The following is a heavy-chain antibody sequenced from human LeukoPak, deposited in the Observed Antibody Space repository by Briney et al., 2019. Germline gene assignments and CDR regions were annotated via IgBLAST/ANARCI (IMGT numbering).Heavy chain of an antibody. CDR3: ARGNIAAAGNDY. CDR2: IYYSGST. V-gene: IGHV4-30-4*01. Sequence: SETLSLTCTVSGGSISSGDYYWSWIRQPPGRGLEWIGYIYYSGSTYYNPSLKSRVTISVDTSKNQFSLKLSSVTAADTAVYYCARGNIAAAGNDYWGQGTLVSVSS. D-gene: IGHD6-13*01. J-gene: IGHJ4*02. CDR1: GGSISSGDYY.